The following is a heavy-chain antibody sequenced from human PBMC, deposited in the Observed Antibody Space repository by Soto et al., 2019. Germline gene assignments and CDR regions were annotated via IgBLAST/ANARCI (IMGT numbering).Heavy chain of an antibody. J-gene: IGHJ1*01. CDR3: ARGVVVVVTASRGGAEYFQH. V-gene: IGHV1-69*02. CDR1: GGTFSSYT. CDR2: IIPILGIA. D-gene: IGHD2-21*02. Sequence: QVQLVQSGAEVKKPGSSVKVSCKASGGTFSSYTISWVRQAPGQGLEWMGRIIPILGIANYAQKFQGRVTITADKSTSTAYMELSSLRSEDTAVYYCARGVVVVVTASRGGAEYFQHWGQGTLVTVSS.